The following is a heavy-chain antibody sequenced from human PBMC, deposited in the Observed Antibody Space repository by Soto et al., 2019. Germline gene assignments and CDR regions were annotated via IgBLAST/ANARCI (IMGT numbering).Heavy chain of an antibody. Sequence: LRLSCAASGFTFSTYGMHWFRQAPFNVLEWVAFIWYDGSNKYYADSLKGRFTISRDNTKNTMYLQMNSLRADDTAVYYCAGERLGPGIFDPWGQGTLVTVSS. CDR2: IWYDGSNK. CDR1: GFTFSTYG. CDR3: AGERLGPGIFDP. D-gene: IGHD1-1*01. J-gene: IGHJ5*02. V-gene: IGHV3-33*01.